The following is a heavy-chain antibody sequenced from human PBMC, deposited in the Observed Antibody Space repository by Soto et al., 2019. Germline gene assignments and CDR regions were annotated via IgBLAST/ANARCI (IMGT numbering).Heavy chain of an antibody. CDR2: ISAYNGNT. Sequence: ASVKVSCKASGYTFTSYGISWVRQAPGQGLEWMGWISAYNGNTNYAQKLQGRVTMTTDTSTSTAYMELGSLRSDDAAEYYCARDRYDYIWGSYRYTPTPPDYWGQGTLGTVSS. J-gene: IGHJ4*02. D-gene: IGHD3-16*02. V-gene: IGHV1-18*01. CDR1: GYTFTSYG. CDR3: ARDRYDYIWGSYRYTPTPPDY.